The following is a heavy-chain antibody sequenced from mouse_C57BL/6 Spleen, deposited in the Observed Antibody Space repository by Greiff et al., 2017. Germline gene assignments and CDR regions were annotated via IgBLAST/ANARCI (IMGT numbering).Heavy chain of an antibody. CDR3: APIALYDGYYYAMDY. D-gene: IGHD2-3*01. CDR1: GFSLTSYG. V-gene: IGHV2-2*01. CDR2: IWSGGST. Sequence: QVQLQQSGPGLVQPSQSLSITCTASGFSLTSYGVHWVRQSPGKGLEWLGVIWSGGSTDYNAAFISRLSISKDNSKSQVFFKMNSLRADDTAIYYCAPIALYDGYYYAMDYWGQGTSVTVSS. J-gene: IGHJ4*01.